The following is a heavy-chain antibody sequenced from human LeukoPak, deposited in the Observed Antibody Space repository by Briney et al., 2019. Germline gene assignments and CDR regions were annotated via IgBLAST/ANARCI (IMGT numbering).Heavy chain of an antibody. V-gene: IGHV3-9*01. CDR1: GFTFDDYA. CDR3: AKRGSARGSSGTDDLALYFDY. D-gene: IGHD1-1*01. J-gene: IGHJ4*02. Sequence: GGSLRLSCAASGFTFDDYAMHWVRQAPGKGLEWVSGISWNSGSIGYADSVKGRFTISRDNAKNSLYLQMNSLRAEDTAVYYCAKRGSARGSSGTDDLALYFDYWGQGTLVTVSS. CDR2: ISWNSGSI.